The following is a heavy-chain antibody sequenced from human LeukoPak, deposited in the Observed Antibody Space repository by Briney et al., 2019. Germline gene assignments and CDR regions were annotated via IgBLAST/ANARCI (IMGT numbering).Heavy chain of an antibody. Sequence: GGSLRLSCAGSGFTFSSYWMNWVRQAPGKGLEWVASIKQDGSEKYYVASVKGRFTVSRDNTNNSVHLQMNSLRDEDTAVYYCARDWVGPADYWGQGTLVTVSS. D-gene: IGHD1-26*01. V-gene: IGHV3-7*01. J-gene: IGHJ4*02. CDR3: ARDWVGPADY. CDR2: IKQDGSEK. CDR1: GFTFSSYW.